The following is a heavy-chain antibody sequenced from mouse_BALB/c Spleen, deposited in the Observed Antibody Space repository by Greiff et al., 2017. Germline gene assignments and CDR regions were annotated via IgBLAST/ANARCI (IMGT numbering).Heavy chain of an antibody. J-gene: IGHJ1*01. CDR2: IWAGGST. Sequence: QVQLKESGPGLVAPSQSLSITCTVSGFSLTSFGVHWVRQPPGKGLEWLGVIWAGGSTNYNSALMSRLSISKDNSKSQVFLKMNSLQTDDTAMYYCARDRHNYGRSHWYFDVGGAGTTVTVSS. CDR1: GFSLTSFG. V-gene: IGHV2-9*02. CDR3: ARDRHNYGRSHWYFDV. D-gene: IGHD1-1*01.